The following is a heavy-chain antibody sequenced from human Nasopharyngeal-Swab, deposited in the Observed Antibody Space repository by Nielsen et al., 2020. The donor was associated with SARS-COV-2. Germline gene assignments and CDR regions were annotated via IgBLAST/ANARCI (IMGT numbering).Heavy chain of an antibody. CDR2: ISSSGNT. J-gene: IGHJ4*02. CDR1: AFTLVYYS. Sequence: GESLKISCDVSAFTLVYYSMNWVRQAPGKGPEWVATISSSGNTRYSDSAKGRFSISTDKSKIAFYLQMTSLRAEDTALYYCALWSQNHFDYWGRGTQVTVSS. CDR3: ALWSQNHFDY. V-gene: IGHV3-23*01. D-gene: IGHD2-8*02.